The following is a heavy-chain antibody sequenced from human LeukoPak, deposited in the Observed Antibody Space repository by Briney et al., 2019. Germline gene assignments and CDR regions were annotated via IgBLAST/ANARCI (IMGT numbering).Heavy chain of an antibody. Sequence: ASVKVSCKASGYTFTGYYIHWVRQAPGQGLEWMGWINPNSSGTNYAQKFQGRVTMTRNTSISTAYMEVSRLRSDDTAMYYCARDHCSGGRCYSEGADNNYWGQGTLVTVSS. CDR2: INPNSSGT. V-gene: IGHV1-2*02. CDR1: GYTFTGYY. J-gene: IGHJ4*02. D-gene: IGHD2-15*01. CDR3: ARDHCSGGRCYSEGADNNY.